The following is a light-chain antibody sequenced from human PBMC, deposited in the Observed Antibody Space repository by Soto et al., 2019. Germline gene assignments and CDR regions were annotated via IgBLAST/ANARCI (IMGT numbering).Light chain of an antibody. CDR2: EVS. V-gene: IGLV2-14*01. Sequence: QSVLTQPACVSGSPGQSITISCTRTISDVGGYNYVSWYQQHPGKAPKLMIYEVSNRPSGVSNRFSGSKSGNTASLTISGLQAEDEADYYCSSYTSSSTYVFGTGTKVTVL. CDR1: ISDVGGYNY. J-gene: IGLJ1*01. CDR3: SSYTSSSTYV.